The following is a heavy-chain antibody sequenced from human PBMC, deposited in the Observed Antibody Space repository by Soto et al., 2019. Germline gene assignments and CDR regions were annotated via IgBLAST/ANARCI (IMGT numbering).Heavy chain of an antibody. CDR2: ISPTGGDT. CDR3: APALSVAGRCRGY. D-gene: IGHD6-19*01. J-gene: IGHJ4*02. V-gene: IGHV3-23*01. Sequence: EVQLLQSGGDLVQPGGSLRLSCAASGFTFGAYPMTWVRQAPGKGLEWVSTISPTGGDTYYADSVRDRFTISRDNSKSALFLHMNRLSGDDTAVYYCAPALSVAGRCRGYWGQGNLVLVSS. CDR1: GFTFGAYP.